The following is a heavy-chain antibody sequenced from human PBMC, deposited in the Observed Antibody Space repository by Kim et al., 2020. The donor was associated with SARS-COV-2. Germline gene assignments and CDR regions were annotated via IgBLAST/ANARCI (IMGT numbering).Heavy chain of an antibody. D-gene: IGHD5-18*01. V-gene: IGHV1-18*01. CDR2: ISAYNGNT. J-gene: IGHJ3*02. Sequence: ASVKVSCKASGYTFTSYGISWVRQAPGQGLEWMGWISAYNGNTNYAQKLQGRVTMTTDTSTSTAYMELRSLRSDDTAVYYCARDRYSYGPADAFDIWGQGTMVTVSS. CDR3: ARDRYSYGPADAFDI. CDR1: GYTFTSYG.